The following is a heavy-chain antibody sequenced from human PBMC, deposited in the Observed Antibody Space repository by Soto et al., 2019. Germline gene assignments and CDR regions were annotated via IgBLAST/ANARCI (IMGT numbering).Heavy chain of an antibody. CDR3: ARDRYSYYDFWSGSLPYYYYGMDV. D-gene: IGHD3-3*01. J-gene: IGHJ6*02. Sequence: GGSLRLSCAASGFTFSSYWMSWVRQAPGKGLEWVANIKQDGSERYYVDSVKGRFTISRDNAKNSLYLQMNSLRAEDTAVYYCARDRYSYYDFWSGSLPYYYYGMDVWGQGTTVTVSS. CDR2: IKQDGSER. V-gene: IGHV3-7*01. CDR1: GFTFSSYW.